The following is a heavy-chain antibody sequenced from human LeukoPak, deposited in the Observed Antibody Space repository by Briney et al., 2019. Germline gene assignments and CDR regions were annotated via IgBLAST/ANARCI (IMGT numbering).Heavy chain of an antibody. CDR2: IYYSGSI. CDR1: GGSISGYY. Sequence: PSETLSLTCTVSGGSISGYYWSWIRQPPGKGLEWIGYIYYSGSIYYNPSLKSRVTISVDTSKNQFSLKLSSVTAADTAVYYCARVASGSYFDYWGQGTLVTVSS. J-gene: IGHJ4*02. CDR3: ARVASGSYFDY. D-gene: IGHD1-26*01. V-gene: IGHV4-59*01.